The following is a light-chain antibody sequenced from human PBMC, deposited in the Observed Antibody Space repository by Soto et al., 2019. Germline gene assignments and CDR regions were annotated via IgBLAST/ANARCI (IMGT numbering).Light chain of an antibody. CDR2: AAS. J-gene: IGKJ5*01. CDR1: QTSDTN. V-gene: IGKV3-15*01. Sequence: EIVLTQSPGTLYLGGGVIATLSCRASQTSDTNLARYPPKPGQAPRLLIFAASTRATGIPARFSGSGSGTEFTLTISSLQSEDFATYYCQQSYSTPPITFGQGTRLEIK. CDR3: QQSYSTPPIT.